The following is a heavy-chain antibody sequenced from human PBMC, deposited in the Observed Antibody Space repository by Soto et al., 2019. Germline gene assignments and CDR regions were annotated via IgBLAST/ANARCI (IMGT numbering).Heavy chain of an antibody. CDR2: IYHSGST. V-gene: IGHV4-4*02. CDR1: GASISSSNW. J-gene: IGHJ4*02. D-gene: IGHD2-15*01. Sequence: QVELQESGPGLVKPSGTLSLTCAVSGASISSSNWWSWVRQPPGKGLEWIGEIYHSGSTNYNPSLKSRGTISVDKSKNQFSLKLTSVTAADTAVYYCARPMVVTGAGFDCWGQGTLVTVSS. CDR3: ARPMVVTGAGFDC.